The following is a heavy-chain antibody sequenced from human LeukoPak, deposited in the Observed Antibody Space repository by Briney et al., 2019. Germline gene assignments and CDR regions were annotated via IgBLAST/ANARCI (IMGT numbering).Heavy chain of an antibody. V-gene: IGHV3-13*01. J-gene: IGHJ4*02. CDR2: IGTAGDT. CDR1: GFTFSDYD. CDR3: ARVAKERVGGVYYFDY. D-gene: IGHD1-1*01. Sequence: PGGSLRLSCAASGFTFSDYDMHWVRQPPGKGLEWVSAIGTAGDTYYTGSVKGRFTTSRENAKNYLYLQMNSLRAGDTAVYYCARVAKERVGGVYYFDYWGQGTLVTVSS.